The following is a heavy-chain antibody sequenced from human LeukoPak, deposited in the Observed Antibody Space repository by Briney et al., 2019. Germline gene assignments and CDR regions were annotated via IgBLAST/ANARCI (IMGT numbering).Heavy chain of an antibody. J-gene: IGHJ6*02. Sequence: SETLSLTCAVSGASIISSSCYWGWVRQPPGKGLEWLGAIYYTGNIYFNLSLKSRLTISVDTSKNQFSLKLDSVTAADTAVYYCARQPALRVDYYYGMDVWGQGTTVTVSS. V-gene: IGHV4-39*01. CDR2: IYYTGNI. D-gene: IGHD2-15*01. CDR1: GASIISSSCY. CDR3: ARQPALRVDYYYGMDV.